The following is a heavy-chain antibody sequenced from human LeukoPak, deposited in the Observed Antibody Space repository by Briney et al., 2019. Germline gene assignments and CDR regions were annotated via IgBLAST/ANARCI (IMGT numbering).Heavy chain of an antibody. Sequence: SETLSLTCTVSGASISTRGYYWGWIRQSPGNGLEWIGTIYYRGNTYYNPSLEGRVTMSVDTSKNQFSLNVISMTAADTAMYYCASPSVGYDSSGYRFDAFDIWGQGTMVTVSS. V-gene: IGHV4-39*07. CDR1: GASISTRGYY. CDR2: IYYRGNT. J-gene: IGHJ3*02. CDR3: ASPSVGYDSSGYRFDAFDI. D-gene: IGHD3-22*01.